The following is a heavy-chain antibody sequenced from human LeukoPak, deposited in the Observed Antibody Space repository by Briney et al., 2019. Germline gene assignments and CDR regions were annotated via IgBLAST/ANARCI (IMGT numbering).Heavy chain of an antibody. CDR3: AKHLLVGGTRGAYAFDI. D-gene: IGHD1-26*01. CDR2: ISGITNNT. J-gene: IGHJ3*02. V-gene: IGHV3-23*01. Sequence: GGSLRLSCAASGFTFSNYAMSWVRQAPGKGLEWVSLISGITNNTYYADSVKGRFTISRDNSKNTLDLQMNSLRAEDTAGYYCAKHLLVGGTRGAYAFDIWGRGTMVTVSS. CDR1: GFTFSNYA.